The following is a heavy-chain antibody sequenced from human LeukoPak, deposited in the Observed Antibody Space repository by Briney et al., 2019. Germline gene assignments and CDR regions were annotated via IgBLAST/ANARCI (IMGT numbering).Heavy chain of an antibody. CDR2: FSVSDKTT. J-gene: IGHJ4*02. Sequence: PGGSLRLSCAASGFTFSSYAMSWVRQAPGKGLEWVSGFSVSDKTTYYADSVKGRFTISRDNSKNTLYLQMNSLRAEDTAVYYCAKDPYVYYGDYSIRWGQGTLVIVSS. CDR3: AKDPYVYYGDYSIR. D-gene: IGHD4-17*01. CDR1: GFTFSSYA. V-gene: IGHV3-23*01.